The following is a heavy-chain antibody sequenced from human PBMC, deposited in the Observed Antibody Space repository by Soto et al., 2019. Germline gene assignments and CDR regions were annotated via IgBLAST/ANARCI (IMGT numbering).Heavy chain of an antibody. Sequence: GASVKVSCKASGYTFTGYYMHWVRQAPGQGLEWMGWINPNSGGTNYAQKFQGRVTMTRDTSISTAYMELSRLRSDDTAVYYCARDGVYYYDSSGYYPYFDYWGQGTLVTVSS. CDR1: GYTFTGYY. D-gene: IGHD3-22*01. CDR3: ARDGVYYYDSSGYYPYFDY. CDR2: INPNSGGT. V-gene: IGHV1-2*02. J-gene: IGHJ4*02.